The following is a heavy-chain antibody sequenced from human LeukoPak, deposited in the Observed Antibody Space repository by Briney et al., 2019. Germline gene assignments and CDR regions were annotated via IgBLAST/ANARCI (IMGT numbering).Heavy chain of an antibody. CDR2: LSYDGTNK. CDR1: GFTFSSYG. J-gene: IGHJ4*02. D-gene: IGHD5-18*01. V-gene: IGHV3-30*18. Sequence: PGGSLRLSCAASGFTFSSYGMHWVRQAPGKGLEWVAVLSYDGTNKYYADSVKGRFSISRDNSKNTLYLQMNSLRAEDTAVYYCAKDLRGYSYGRGVDYWGQGTLVTVSS. CDR3: AKDLRGYSYGRGVDY.